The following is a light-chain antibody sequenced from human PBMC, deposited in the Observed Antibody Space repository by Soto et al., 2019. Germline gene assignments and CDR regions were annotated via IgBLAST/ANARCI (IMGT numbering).Light chain of an antibody. CDR3: SAYTARSTLV. V-gene: IGLV2-14*01. CDR1: IRDVGAYNL. J-gene: IGLJ3*02. CDR2: EVR. Sequence: QSALTQPASVSGSAGQSITISFSGTIRDVGAYNLVSWYQQHPGTAPKLINYEVRNRPSGISSRFSGSRSGNTASLTISGLQPEDEGDYYCSAYTARSTLVFGGGTKLTVL.